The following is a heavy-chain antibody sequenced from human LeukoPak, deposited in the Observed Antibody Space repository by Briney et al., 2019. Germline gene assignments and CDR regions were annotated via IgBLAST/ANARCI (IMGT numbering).Heavy chain of an antibody. CDR2: ISSSSSYI. V-gene: IGHV3-21*01. J-gene: IGHJ4*02. Sequence: AGGSLRLSCAASGFTFSSYSMNWVRQAPGKGLEWVSSISSSSSYIYYADSVKGRFTISRDNAKNSLYLQMNSLRAEDTAVYYCARGGHYDYVWGRYRQKGGFDYWGQGTLVTVSS. CDR1: GFTFSSYS. D-gene: IGHD3-16*02. CDR3: ARGGHYDYVWGRYRQKGGFDY.